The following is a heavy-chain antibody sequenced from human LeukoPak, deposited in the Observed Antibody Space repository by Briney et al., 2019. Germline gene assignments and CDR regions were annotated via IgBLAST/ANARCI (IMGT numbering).Heavy chain of an antibody. D-gene: IGHD2-15*01. Sequence: SETLSLTCAVYGGSFSGYYWSWIRQPPGKGLEWIGEINHSRSTNYNPSLKSRVTISVDTSKNQFSLKLSSVTAADTAVYYCARRAPTRYCSGGSCYSSYYYYMDVWGKGTTVTVSS. CDR2: INHSRST. J-gene: IGHJ6*03. V-gene: IGHV4-34*01. CDR3: ARRAPTRYCSGGSCYSSYYYYMDV. CDR1: GGSFSGYY.